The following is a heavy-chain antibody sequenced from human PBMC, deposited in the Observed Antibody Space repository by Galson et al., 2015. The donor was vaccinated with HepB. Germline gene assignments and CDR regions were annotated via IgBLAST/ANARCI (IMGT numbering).Heavy chain of an antibody. V-gene: IGHV3-33*03. J-gene: IGHJ6*01. Sequence: SLRLSCAASGFSFRDYGIHWVRQGPGKGLEWVAVIWYDGSKTYYGDSVRGRFTISRDNINNILYLQMNSLRPEDTALYYCATVGAPYGLDVWGHGTTVIVS. CDR3: ATVGAPYGLDV. CDR1: GFSFRDYG. CDR2: IWYDGSKT.